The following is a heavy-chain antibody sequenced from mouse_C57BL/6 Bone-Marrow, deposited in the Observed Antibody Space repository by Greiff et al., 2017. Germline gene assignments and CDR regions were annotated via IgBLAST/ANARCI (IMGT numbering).Heavy chain of an antibody. J-gene: IGHJ3*01. CDR2: IWGVGST. D-gene: IGHD1-1*01. V-gene: IGHV2-6*01. CDR1: GFSLTSYG. CDR3: ASTRYYSLFAY. Sequence: VQGVESGPGLVAPSQSLSITCTVSGFSLTSYGVDWVRQSPGKGLEWLGVIWGVGSTNYNSALKSRLSISKDNSKSQVFLKMNSLQTDDTAMYYCASTRYYSLFAYWGQGTLVTVSA.